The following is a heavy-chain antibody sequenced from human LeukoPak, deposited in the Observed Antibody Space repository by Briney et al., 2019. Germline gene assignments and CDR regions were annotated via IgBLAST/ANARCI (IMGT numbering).Heavy chain of an antibody. Sequence: GRSLRLSCAGSGFIFNNYAMHWVRHPPGKGLEWVSGICWNSGSIDYADSVKGRFTISRDNAKNPLYLQMNSLRAEDTALYYCAKDRRLYGDPILDAFDIWGQGTMVTVSS. CDR1: GFIFNNYA. J-gene: IGHJ3*02. CDR3: AKDRRLYGDPILDAFDI. V-gene: IGHV3-9*01. D-gene: IGHD4-17*01. CDR2: ICWNSGSI.